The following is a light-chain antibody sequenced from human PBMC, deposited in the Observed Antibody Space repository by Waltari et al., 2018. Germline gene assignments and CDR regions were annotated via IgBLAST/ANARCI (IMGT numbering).Light chain of an antibody. CDR2: GAY. CDR1: QSVNTY. Sequence: IVLTQSPGTLSLSPGERATLSCRDSQSVNTYLAWYQQKPGQAPRLLIYGAYTRATGIPDRFSGSGFGTDFSLTISRLEAEDFAVYYCQHHVRLPATFGQGTKVEIK. J-gene: IGKJ1*01. CDR3: QHHVRLPAT. V-gene: IGKV3-20*01.